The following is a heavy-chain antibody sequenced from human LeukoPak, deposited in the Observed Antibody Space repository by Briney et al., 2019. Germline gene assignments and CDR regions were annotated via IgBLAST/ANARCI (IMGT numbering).Heavy chain of an antibody. J-gene: IGHJ5*02. D-gene: IGHD2-2*01. CDR1: GGSISSYY. CDR2: IYYSGST. Sequence: SETPSLTCTVSGGSISSYYWSWIRQPPGKGLEWIGYIYYSGSTNYNPSLKSRVTISVDTSKNQFSLKLSSVTAADTAVYYCARREVVVVPAAPTLGDWFDPWGQGTLVTVSS. CDR3: ARREVVVVPAAPTLGDWFDP. V-gene: IGHV4-59*08.